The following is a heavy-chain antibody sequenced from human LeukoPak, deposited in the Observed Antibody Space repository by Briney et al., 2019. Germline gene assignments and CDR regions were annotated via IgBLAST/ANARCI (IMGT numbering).Heavy chain of an antibody. Sequence: PGGSLRLSCSASGFTFSTYWMSWFRQAPGKGLEWVALIRGTPYGGTTEYAASVKGRFTISRDDSKSIAYLQMNSLKTEDTAVYYCTRAGKPPYFDYWGQGTLVIVSS. CDR1: GFTFSTYW. V-gene: IGHV3-49*03. CDR2: IRGTPYGGTT. J-gene: IGHJ4*02. CDR3: TRAGKPPYFDY.